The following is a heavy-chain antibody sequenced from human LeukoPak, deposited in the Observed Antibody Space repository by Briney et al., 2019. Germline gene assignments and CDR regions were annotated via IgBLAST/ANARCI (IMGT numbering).Heavy chain of an antibody. J-gene: IGHJ5*02. CDR3: AKDPIVQDIVVVPAAPRGWFDP. CDR1: GFTFTDAW. CDR2: ISWDGGST. V-gene: IGHV3-43D*03. Sequence: PGGSLRLSCTGSGFTFTDAWMSWVRQAPGKGLEWVSLISWDGGSTYYADSVKGRFTISRDNSKNSLYLQMNSLRAEDTALYYCAKDPIVQDIVVVPAAPRGWFDPWGQGTLVTVSS. D-gene: IGHD2-2*01.